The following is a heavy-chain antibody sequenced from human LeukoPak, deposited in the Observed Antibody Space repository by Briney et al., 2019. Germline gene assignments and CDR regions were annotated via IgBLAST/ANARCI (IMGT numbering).Heavy chain of an antibody. CDR1: GFTFSSYS. J-gene: IGHJ3*02. D-gene: IGHD2-15*01. CDR2: ISSSSSYI. Sequence: PGGSLRLSCAASGFTFSSYSMSWVRQAPGKGLEWVSSISSSSSYISYAASVKPRFTIPRDNAKPSLYLQMNTLRAEDTAVYYCARDCSGGSCYSFDAFDIWGQGTMVTVSS. CDR3: ARDCSGGSCYSFDAFDI. V-gene: IGHV3-21*01.